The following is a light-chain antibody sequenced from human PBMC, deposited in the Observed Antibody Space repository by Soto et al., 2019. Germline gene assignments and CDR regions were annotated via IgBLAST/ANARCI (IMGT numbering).Light chain of an antibody. CDR2: AAS. J-gene: IGKJ4*01. CDR1: QGISSY. V-gene: IGKV1-9*01. Sequence: DIQLTQSPSFLSASVGDRVTITCRASQGISSYLAWYQQKPGKAPNLLIYAASTLQSGVPSRFSGSGSGTEFTPTISSLQPEDFATYYCQQLTSYPITFGEGTKLEIK. CDR3: QQLTSYPIT.